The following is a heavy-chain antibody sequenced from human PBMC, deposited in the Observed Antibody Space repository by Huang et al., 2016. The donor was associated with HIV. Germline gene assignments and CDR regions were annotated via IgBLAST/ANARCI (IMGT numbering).Heavy chain of an antibody. Sequence: EVQLVQSGAEVKKPGESLKISCKGSGYSFLSYWIGWVRQMTGKVLEWMGLIYPGDSNIRYSPSFQGQVTIAADKSISTADLQWSSLKASDTAMYYCARLRYVDTASNGMDVWGQGTTVTVSS. CDR1: GYSFLSYW. J-gene: IGHJ6*02. D-gene: IGHD5-18*01. V-gene: IGHV5-51*01. CDR2: IYPGDSNI. CDR3: ARLRYVDTASNGMDV.